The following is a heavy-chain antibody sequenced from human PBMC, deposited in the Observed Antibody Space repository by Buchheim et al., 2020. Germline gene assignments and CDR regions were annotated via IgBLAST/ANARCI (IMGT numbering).Heavy chain of an antibody. CDR1: GFFVSSNY. D-gene: IGHD3/OR15-3a*01. J-gene: IGHJ4*02. Sequence: EDQLVESGGGLVQPGGSLRLSCAVSGFFVSSNYMNWVRQPPGKGLEWVSLIHGNDVPKYTDSAKGRFTISRDDSQNMVFLQMNSLRVEDTAVYYCARDTSSPARADWWGRGTL. CDR3: ARDTSSPARADW. V-gene: IGHV3-66*01. CDR2: IHGNDVP.